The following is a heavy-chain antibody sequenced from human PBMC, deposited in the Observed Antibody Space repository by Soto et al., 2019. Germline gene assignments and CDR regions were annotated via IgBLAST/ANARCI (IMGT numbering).Heavy chain of an antibody. Sequence: GASVKVSCKASGGTFSSYAISWVRQAPGQGLEWMGGIIPIFGTANYAQKFQGRVTITADESTSTAYMEMSSLRSEDTAVYYCARGPGMTTVTRYYFDYWGQGTLVTVSS. D-gene: IGHD4-17*01. CDR1: GGTFSSYA. J-gene: IGHJ4*02. CDR3: ARGPGMTTVTRYYFDY. V-gene: IGHV1-69*13. CDR2: IIPIFGTA.